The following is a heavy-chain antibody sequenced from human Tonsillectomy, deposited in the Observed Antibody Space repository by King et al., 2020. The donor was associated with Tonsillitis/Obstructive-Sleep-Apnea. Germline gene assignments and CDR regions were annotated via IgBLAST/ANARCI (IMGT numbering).Heavy chain of an antibody. CDR1: GFTFSSYS. J-gene: IGHJ4*02. V-gene: IGHV3-64D*06. Sequence: ERQLVQSGGGLVQPGGSLRLSCSASGFTFSSYSMHWVRQAPGKGLEYVSAITRNGGTTYYADSVKGRFTLSRDNSKNTLYLKMSSLRAEDTAMYYCVKEMAVAGTWGGDYWGQGTLVTVSS. D-gene: IGHD6-19*01. CDR3: VKEMAVAGTWGGDY. CDR2: ITRNGGTT.